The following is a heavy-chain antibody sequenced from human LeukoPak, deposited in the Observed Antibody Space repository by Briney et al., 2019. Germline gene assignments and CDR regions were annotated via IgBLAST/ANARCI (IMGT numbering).Heavy chain of an antibody. Sequence: SETLSLTCTVSGGSISSYYWSWIRQPPGKGLEWIGYIYTSGSTNYNPSLKSRVTISVDTSKNQFSLKLSSVTAADTAVYYCARHLRRGAFDPGGQGTLVTVSS. CDR3: ARHLRRGAFDP. CDR2: IYTSGST. J-gene: IGHJ5*02. V-gene: IGHV4-4*09. CDR1: GGSISSYY. D-gene: IGHD1-26*01.